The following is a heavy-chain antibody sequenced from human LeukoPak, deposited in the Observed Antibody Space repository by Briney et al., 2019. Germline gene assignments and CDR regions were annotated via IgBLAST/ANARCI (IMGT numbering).Heavy chain of an antibody. D-gene: IGHD6-6*01. CDR1: GDSVSSNSAA. CDR2: TYYRSKWYN. J-gene: IGHJ6*02. Sequence: SQTLSLTCAISGDSVSSNSAAWNWIRQSPSRGLEWLGRTYYRSKWYNDYAVSVKSRITINPDTSKNQFSLQLNSVTPEDTAVYYCARDPRLDVAARPRRWSYYYYGMDVWGQGTTVTVSS. V-gene: IGHV6-1*01. CDR3: ARDPRLDVAARPRRWSYYYYGMDV.